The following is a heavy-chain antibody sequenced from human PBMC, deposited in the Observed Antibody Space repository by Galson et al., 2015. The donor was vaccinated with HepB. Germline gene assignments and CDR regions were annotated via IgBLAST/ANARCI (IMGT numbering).Heavy chain of an antibody. V-gene: IGHV3-66*01. CDR2: IYSGGST. Sequence: SLRLSCAASGFTVSNNYMSWVRQAPGKGLEWVSVIYSGGSTYYADSVKGRFTISRDNSKNTLYLQMNSLRAEDTAVYYCARDGYSSSWYVRYFGLWGRGTLVTVSS. CDR3: ARDGYSSSWYVRYFGL. CDR1: GFTVSNNY. D-gene: IGHD6-13*01. J-gene: IGHJ2*01.